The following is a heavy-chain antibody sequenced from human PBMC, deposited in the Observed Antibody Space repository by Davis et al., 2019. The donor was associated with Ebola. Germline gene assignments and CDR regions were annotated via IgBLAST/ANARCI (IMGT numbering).Heavy chain of an antibody. V-gene: IGHV1-18*04. J-gene: IGHJ3*02. CDR2: ISAYNGNT. Sequence: ASVKVSCKASGYTFTGYYMHWVRQAPGQGLEWMGWISAYNGNTNYAQKLQGRVTMTTDTSTSTAYMELRSLRSDDTAVYYCARGHCSGGSCYSSDIWGQGTMVTVSS. CDR3: ARGHCSGGSCYSSDI. D-gene: IGHD2-15*01. CDR1: GYTFTGYY.